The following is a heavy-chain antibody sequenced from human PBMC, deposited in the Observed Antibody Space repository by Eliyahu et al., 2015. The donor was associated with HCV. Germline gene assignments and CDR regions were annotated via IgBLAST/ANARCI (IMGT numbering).Heavy chain of an antibody. D-gene: IGHD6-19*01. V-gene: IGHV1-69*01. CDR2: IIPMFGPA. CDR3: ARDGAVAGTRFDH. CDR1: GGTFSDYA. Sequence: QVHLVQSGAEVKKPGPSVRVSCKASGGTFSDYAFNWVRQAPGQGLEWMGDIIPMFGPANYAQKFQGRVTITADESTSTAYMELSSLTSEDTAVYYCARDGAVAGTRFDHWGQGTLVTVSS. J-gene: IGHJ4*02.